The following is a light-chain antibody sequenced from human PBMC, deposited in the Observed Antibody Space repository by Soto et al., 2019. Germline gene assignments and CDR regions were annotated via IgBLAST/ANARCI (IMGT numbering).Light chain of an antibody. CDR1: ESVTSSH. V-gene: IGKV3-20*01. CDR3: QHYGSSSNT. Sequence: EIVLTQSPDTLSLSPGERATLSCRASESVTSSHLAWYQQKRGQAPRLLIYGASSRATGIPDRFSGSGSGTDFTLTISRLEPEDFAVYYCQHYGSSSNTFGRGTRLEIK. J-gene: IGKJ5*01. CDR2: GAS.